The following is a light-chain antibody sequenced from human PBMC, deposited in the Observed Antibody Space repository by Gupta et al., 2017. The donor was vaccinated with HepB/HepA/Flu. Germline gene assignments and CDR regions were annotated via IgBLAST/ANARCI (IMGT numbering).Light chain of an antibody. Sequence: QSVLTQPPSVSRAPGQRVTISCTGSSSNIGAGYDVPWYQQLPGTAPKLLIYGNSNRPSGVPDRFSGSKSGTSASLAITGLQAEDEADYYCQSYDSSLSAHVVFGGGTKLTVL. J-gene: IGLJ2*01. V-gene: IGLV1-40*01. CDR3: QSYDSSLSAHVV. CDR1: SSNIGAGYD. CDR2: GNS.